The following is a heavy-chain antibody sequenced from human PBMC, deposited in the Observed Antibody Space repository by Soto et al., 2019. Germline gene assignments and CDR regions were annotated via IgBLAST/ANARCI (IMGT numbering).Heavy chain of an antibody. CDR3: ARGGYGNYYSRNYYFDY. D-gene: IGHD4-17*01. Sequence: SETLSLTCTVSGDSISSGDYYWTWIRQPPGRGLEWIGYIYYSGITYYNPPLKSRVTISVDTSKSQFSLRLNSVTAADTAVYYCARGGYGNYYSRNYYFDYWGQGTRVTVSS. CDR1: GDSISSGDYY. CDR2: IYYSGIT. J-gene: IGHJ4*02. V-gene: IGHV4-30-4*01.